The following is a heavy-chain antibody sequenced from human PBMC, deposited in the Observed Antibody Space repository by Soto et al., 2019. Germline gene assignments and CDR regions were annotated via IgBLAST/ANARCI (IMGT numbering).Heavy chain of an antibody. J-gene: IGHJ6*02. CDR1: GFSLSTSGMC. Sequence: SGPTLVNPTHTLTLTCTFSGFSLSTSGMCVSWIRQPPGKALEWLALIDWDDDKYYSTSLKTRLTISKDTSKNQVVLTMTNMDPVDTATYYCARASSSWYRSYYYYGMDVWGQGTTVTVSS. CDR3: ARASSSWYRSYYYYGMDV. CDR2: IDWDDDK. D-gene: IGHD6-13*01. V-gene: IGHV2-70*01.